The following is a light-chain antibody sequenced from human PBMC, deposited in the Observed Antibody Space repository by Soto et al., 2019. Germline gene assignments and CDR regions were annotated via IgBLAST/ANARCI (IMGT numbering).Light chain of an antibody. Sequence: QSVLTQPPSASGSPGQSVAISCTGTSSDVGAYNYVSWYQQHPGKAPKLMIYEVTKRPSGVPDRFSGSKSDNTASLTVSGLQAEDEADYYCSSYAGSKNVVFGGGTKVTVL. V-gene: IGLV2-8*01. J-gene: IGLJ2*01. CDR3: SSYAGSKNVV. CDR2: EVT. CDR1: SSDVGAYNY.